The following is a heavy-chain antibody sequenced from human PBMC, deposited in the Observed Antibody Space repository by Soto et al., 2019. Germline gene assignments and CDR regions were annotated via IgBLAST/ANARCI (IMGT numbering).Heavy chain of an antibody. Sequence: QVHLVESGGGVVQPGRSLRLSCAASGFTFSSNAMHWVRQAPGKGLEWVAVISSQGGIKYYADSVKGRFTISRDNSKNTLNLEMDSLRAEDTSVYYCARGFYYGSGSFLLDYWGQGILVTVSS. J-gene: IGHJ4*02. CDR1: GFTFSSNA. D-gene: IGHD3-10*01. CDR2: ISSQGGIK. V-gene: IGHV3-30-3*01. CDR3: ARGFYYGSGSFLLDY.